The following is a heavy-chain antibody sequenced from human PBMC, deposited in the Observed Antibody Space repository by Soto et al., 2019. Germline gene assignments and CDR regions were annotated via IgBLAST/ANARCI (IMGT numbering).Heavy chain of an antibody. CDR1: GGAISRYY. CDR3: ARDPGSGSYYGWFDP. Sequence: SETLSLTCTVSGGAISRYYWNWIRQPPGKGLEWIGYIYYSGSTNYNPSLKSRVTISVDTSKNQFSLKLSSVTAADTAVYYCARDPGSGSYYGWFDPWGQGTLVTVSS. CDR2: IYYSGST. D-gene: IGHD3-10*01. V-gene: IGHV4-59*01. J-gene: IGHJ5*02.